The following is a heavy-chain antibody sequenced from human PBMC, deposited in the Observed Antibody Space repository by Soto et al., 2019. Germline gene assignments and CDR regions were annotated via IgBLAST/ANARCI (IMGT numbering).Heavy chain of an antibody. Sequence: QVQLQESGPGLVKPSQTLSLNCTVSGGSINSGGYYWTWIRQHPGKGLEWIGYIYYSGSTYYNPSLRSRVTISIDTSNNQFSLRLTSVTAADTAVYYCASSDSSGYYFAYWGQGTLVTVSS. CDR2: IYYSGST. CDR1: GGSINSGGYY. V-gene: IGHV4-31*03. J-gene: IGHJ4*02. CDR3: ASSDSSGYYFAY. D-gene: IGHD3-22*01.